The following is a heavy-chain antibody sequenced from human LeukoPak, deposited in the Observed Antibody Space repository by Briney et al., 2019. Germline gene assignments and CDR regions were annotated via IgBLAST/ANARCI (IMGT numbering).Heavy chain of an antibody. V-gene: IGHV4-59*01. D-gene: IGHD6-19*01. J-gene: IGHJ4*02. CDR1: GGSISSYY. Sequence: TSETLSLTCTVSGGSISSYYWSWIRQPPGKGLEYIGYIYYSGSTNYNPSLKSPVTISVDTSKNQSSLKLKSVTAADTAVYYCARGIALPGHQFDYWGQGTLVSVSS. CDR2: IYYSGST. CDR3: ARGIALPGHQFDY.